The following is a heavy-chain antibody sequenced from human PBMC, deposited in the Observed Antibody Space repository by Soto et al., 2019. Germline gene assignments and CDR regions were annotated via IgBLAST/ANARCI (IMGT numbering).Heavy chain of an antibody. J-gene: IGHJ6*02. CDR2: INPSGGST. CDR3: ARSHWQPPGYFYALVV. V-gene: IGHV1-46*01. Sequence: ASVKVSRKPPGYTFTSYYMHGVRQAPGQGLEWMGIINPSGGSTSYAQKFQGRVTMTRDTSTSTVYMELSSLRSEDTAVYPRARSHWQPPGYFYALVVWG. CDR1: GYTFTSYY. D-gene: IGHD1-1*01.